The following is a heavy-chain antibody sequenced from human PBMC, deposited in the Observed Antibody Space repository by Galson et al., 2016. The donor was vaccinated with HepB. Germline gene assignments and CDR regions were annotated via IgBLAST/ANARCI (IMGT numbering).Heavy chain of an antibody. CDR2: ISGSGSHT. CDR3: ATGGGQWSYWYFDL. CDR1: GFTFSNFV. Sequence: SLRLSCAASGFTFSNFVISWVRQAPGKGLEWVSGISGSGSHTYYADSVKGRFTISRDNSKTTVYLLMNSLRAEDTAVYYWATGGGQWSYWYFDLWGRGTLVTVSS. V-gene: IGHV3-23*01. D-gene: IGHD6-19*01. J-gene: IGHJ2*01.